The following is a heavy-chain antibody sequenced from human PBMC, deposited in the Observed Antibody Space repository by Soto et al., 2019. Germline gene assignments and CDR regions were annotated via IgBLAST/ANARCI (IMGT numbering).Heavy chain of an antibody. J-gene: IGHJ6*02. V-gene: IGHV1-2*02. CDR3: ASGHNASRLYYYYYYGMDV. CDR2: INPNSGGT. CDR1: GYTFTGYY. D-gene: IGHD6-25*01. Sequence: ASVKVSCKASGYTFTGYYMHWVRQAPGQGLEWMGWINPNSGGTNYAQKFQGRVTMTRDTSISTAYMELSRLRSDDTAVYYCASGHNASRLYYYYYYGMDVWGQGTKVTVSS.